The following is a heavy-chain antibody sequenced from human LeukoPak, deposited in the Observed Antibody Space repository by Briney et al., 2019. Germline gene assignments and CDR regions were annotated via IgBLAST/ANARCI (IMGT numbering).Heavy chain of an antibody. D-gene: IGHD3-16*02. CDR2: ISGSGGST. V-gene: IGHV3-23*01. CDR3: AKDLAREGYSFGGVIVSDAFDT. Sequence: GGSLRLSCAASGFTFSSYAMSWVRQAPGKGLEWVSAISGSGGSTYYADSVKGRFTISRDNSKNTLYLQMNSLRAEDTAVYYCAKDLAREGYSFGGVIVSDAFDTWGQGTMVTVSS. J-gene: IGHJ3*02. CDR1: GFTFSSYA.